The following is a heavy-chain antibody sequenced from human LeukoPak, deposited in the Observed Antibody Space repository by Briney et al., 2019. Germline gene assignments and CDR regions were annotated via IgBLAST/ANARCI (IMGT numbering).Heavy chain of an antibody. J-gene: IGHJ4*02. V-gene: IGHV3-74*01. CDR3: ARICSSTDCLIPD. Sequence: GGSLRLSCAASGFTFSRHWMHWVRQAPGKGLVWISRINSDASDTNYADFVKGRFTISRDNAKNTVHQQINSLRDEDTAVYYCARICSSTDCLIPDWGQGTLVTVSS. D-gene: IGHD2-2*01. CDR2: INSDASDT. CDR1: GFTFSRHW.